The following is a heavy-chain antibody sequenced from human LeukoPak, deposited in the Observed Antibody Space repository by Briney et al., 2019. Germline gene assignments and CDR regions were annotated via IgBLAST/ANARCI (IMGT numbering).Heavy chain of an antibody. CDR3: AREGRDGYNLDY. V-gene: IGHV4-59*01. CDR2: IYYSGST. J-gene: IGHJ4*02. CDR1: GGSLSSYY. Sequence: SETLSLTCTLSGGSLSSYYWSWIRQPPGPGLEGSGYIYYSGSTNYNPSRKSRVTISVDTSKNQFPLMLSSVTAADTAVYYCAREGRDGYNLDYWGQGTLVTVSS. D-gene: IGHD5-24*01.